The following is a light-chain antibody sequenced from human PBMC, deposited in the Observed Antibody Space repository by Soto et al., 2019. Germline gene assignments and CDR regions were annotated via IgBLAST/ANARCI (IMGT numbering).Light chain of an antibody. CDR3: QQYNSYL. J-gene: IGKJ1*01. CDR1: QSISSW. V-gene: IGKV1-5*01. Sequence: DIQMTQSPSTPSASVGDRVTITCRASQSISSWLAWYQQKPGKAPKLLIYDASSLGSGVPSRFSGSGPGTEFTLTISSLQPDDFATYYCQQYNSYLFGQGTKVDIK. CDR2: DAS.